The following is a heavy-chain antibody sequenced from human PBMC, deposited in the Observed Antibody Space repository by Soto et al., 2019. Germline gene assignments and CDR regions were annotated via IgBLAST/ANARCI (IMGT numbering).Heavy chain of an antibody. CDR3: ARDRGYGSDYWYFDL. J-gene: IGHJ2*01. CDR2: IIRILGIT. D-gene: IGHD3-10*01. V-gene: IGHV1-69*08. CDR1: GGIFNSYT. Sequence: QVQLVQSGAKVKKPGSSVKVSCKASGGIFNSYTISWVRQAPGQGLEWMGRIIRILGITNYAHNFQGRVTITADKSTSTAYMELSSLTSEDTAVYYCARDRGYGSDYWYFDLWGRGTLVTVSS.